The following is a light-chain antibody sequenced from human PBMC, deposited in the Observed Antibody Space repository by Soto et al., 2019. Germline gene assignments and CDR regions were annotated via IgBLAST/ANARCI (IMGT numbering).Light chain of an antibody. CDR1: HAITTNY. CDR2: GAS. CDR3: QLYGASDLFT. Sequence: LTQSPGTLSLSPGESATLSCTASHAITTNYLAWYQHKLGRPPRLLIAGASSRATGVPDRFSGSGSGTACTLTIIRLEHGDSATYYCQLYGASDLFTFGPGTKLEI. V-gene: IGKV3-20*01. J-gene: IGKJ2*01.